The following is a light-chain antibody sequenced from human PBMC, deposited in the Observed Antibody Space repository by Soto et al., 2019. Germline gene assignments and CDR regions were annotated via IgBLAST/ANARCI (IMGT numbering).Light chain of an antibody. Sequence: DVQMTQSPSSLSASVGDRVTITCRASQSSNKYLHWYQQKPGKAPKLLLYTASSWESGVPSRLSGSGSGTDFTLTISSLQPEDFASYFCHQSYRAPHTFGQGTKLEIK. CDR2: TAS. CDR3: HQSYRAPHT. CDR1: QSSNKY. J-gene: IGKJ2*01. V-gene: IGKV1-39*01.